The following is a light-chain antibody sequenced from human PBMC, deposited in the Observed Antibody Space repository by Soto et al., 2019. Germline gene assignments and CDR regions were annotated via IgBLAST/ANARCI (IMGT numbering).Light chain of an antibody. J-gene: IGLJ2*01. V-gene: IGLV1-40*01. Sequence: QSVLTQAPSVSGAPGQRVTISCTGSSSSIGAGYAVYWYQQLPGTAPKLLIYGNSNRPSGVPDRFSGSKSGTSASLAITGLQAEDEADYYCQSYDSSLSGLVIFGGGTKVIVL. CDR3: QSYDSSLSGLVI. CDR2: GNS. CDR1: SSSIGAGYA.